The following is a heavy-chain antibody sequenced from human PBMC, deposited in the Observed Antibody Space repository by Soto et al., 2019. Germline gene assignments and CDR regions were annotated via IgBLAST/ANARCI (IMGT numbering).Heavy chain of an antibody. CDR1: GFTFSDYY. J-gene: IGHJ4*02. V-gene: IGHV3-11*06. D-gene: IGHD5-12*01. CDR2: ISSSSSYT. Sequence: PGGSLRLSCAASGFTFSDYYMSWIRQAPGKGLEWVSYISSSSSYTNYADSVKGRFTISRDNAKNSLYLQMNSLRAEDTAVYYCASAQRWLQPIDYWGQGTLVTVSS. CDR3: ASAQRWLQPIDY.